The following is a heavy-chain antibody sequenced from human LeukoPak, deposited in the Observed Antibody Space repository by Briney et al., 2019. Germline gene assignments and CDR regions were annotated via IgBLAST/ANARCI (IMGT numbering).Heavy chain of an antibody. CDR1: GFTFSDYY. Sequence: GGSLRLSCAASGFTFSDYYMGWIRQAPGKGLGWVSYISSRTSDTNYVDSVKGRFTISRDNAKNSLYLHMNSLRAEDTAVYYCTRVGSSGSVDYWGQGTLVTVSS. D-gene: IGHD1-1*01. CDR2: ISSRTSDT. J-gene: IGHJ4*02. CDR3: TRVGSSGSVDY. V-gene: IGHV3-11*06.